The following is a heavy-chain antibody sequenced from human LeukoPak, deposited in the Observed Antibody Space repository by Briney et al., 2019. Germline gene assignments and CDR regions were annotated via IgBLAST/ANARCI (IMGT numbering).Heavy chain of an antibody. Sequence: GGSLRLSCAASGFTVSSNYMSWVRQAPGKGLEWVSVIYSGGSTYYADSVKGRFTISRDNSKNTLYLQMNSLRAEDTAVYYCAREVPLAMTAFDIWGQGTMVTVSS. D-gene: IGHD2/OR15-2a*01. CDR2: IYSGGST. CDR1: GFTVSSNY. J-gene: IGHJ3*02. V-gene: IGHV3-53*01. CDR3: AREVPLAMTAFDI.